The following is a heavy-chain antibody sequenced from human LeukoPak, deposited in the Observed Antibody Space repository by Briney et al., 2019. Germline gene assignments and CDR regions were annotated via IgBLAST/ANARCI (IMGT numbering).Heavy chain of an antibody. Sequence: GGSLRLSCAASGFTFSSYGMHWVRQAPGKGLEWVAFIRYDGSNKYYANSVKGRFTVSRDNAKNTLYLQMNSLRAEDTAVYYCARDARYYDFWSGYRRGTNYFDYWGQGTLVTVSS. CDR3: ARDARYYDFWSGYRRGTNYFDY. CDR2: IRYDGSNK. J-gene: IGHJ4*02. D-gene: IGHD3-3*01. V-gene: IGHV3-30*02. CDR1: GFTFSSYG.